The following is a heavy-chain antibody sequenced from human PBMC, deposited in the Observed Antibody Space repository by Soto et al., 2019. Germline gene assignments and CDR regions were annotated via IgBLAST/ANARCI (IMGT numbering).Heavy chain of an antibody. CDR1: GFTFSSYV. Sequence: GGSLRLSCEASGFTFSSYVMSWVRQAPGKGLEWVSAITIGGSTYYADSVKGRFTISRDNSKNTLYLQMNSLRAEDTAVYYCAKDRILPADAFDIWGQGTMVTVSS. V-gene: IGHV3-23*01. J-gene: IGHJ3*02. CDR2: ITIGGST. CDR3: AKDRILPADAFDI. D-gene: IGHD2-15*01.